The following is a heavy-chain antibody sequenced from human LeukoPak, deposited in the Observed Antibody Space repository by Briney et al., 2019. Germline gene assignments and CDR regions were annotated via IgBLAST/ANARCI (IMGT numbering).Heavy chain of an antibody. CDR3: ARAHRGYDYELYYYYYYMDV. J-gene: IGHJ6*03. CDR2: MHYSGSG. V-gene: IGHV4-59*01. Sequence: SETLSLTCTVSGGSISTFYWSWIRQPPGKGLDWIGYMHYSGSGNYNPSLKSRVTISLDTSKNQVSLKLTSVTPADSAMYYCARAHRGYDYELYYYYYYMDVWGKGTTVTVSS. CDR1: GGSISTFY. D-gene: IGHD5-12*01.